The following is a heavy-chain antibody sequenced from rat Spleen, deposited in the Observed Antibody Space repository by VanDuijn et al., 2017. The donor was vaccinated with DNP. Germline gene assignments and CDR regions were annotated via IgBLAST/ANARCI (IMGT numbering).Heavy chain of an antibody. D-gene: IGHD3-1*01. V-gene: IGHV5-20*01. J-gene: IGHJ2*01. CDR3: TTDLSGAFDY. CDR2: ISYDGGST. Sequence: EVQLVESGGGPVQPGRSLKLSCVASGFIFSNYGMAWVRQAPKKGLEWVAYISYDGGSTYYRDPVKGRFTISRDNAKSTLYLQMDSLRSEDTATYYCTTDLSGAFDYWGQGVMVTVSS. CDR1: GFIFSNYG.